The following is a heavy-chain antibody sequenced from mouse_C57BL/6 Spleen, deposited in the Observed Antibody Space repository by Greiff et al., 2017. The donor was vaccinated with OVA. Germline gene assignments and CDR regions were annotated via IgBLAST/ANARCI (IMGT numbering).Heavy chain of an antibody. J-gene: IGHJ2*01. D-gene: IGHD2-2*01. CDR1: GFNIKDDY. Sequence: VQLKQSGAELVRPGASVKLSCTASGFNIKDDYMHWVKQRPEQGLEWIGWIDPENGDTEYASKFQGKATITADTSSNTAYLQLSSLTSEDTAVYYCTTTMVTTKVFDYWGQGTTLTVSS. V-gene: IGHV14-4*01. CDR2: IDPENGDT. CDR3: TTTMVTTKVFDY.